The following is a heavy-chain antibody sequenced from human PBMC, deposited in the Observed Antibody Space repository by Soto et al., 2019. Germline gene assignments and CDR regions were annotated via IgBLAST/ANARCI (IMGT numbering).Heavy chain of an antibody. V-gene: IGHV3-21*06. CDR2: ISSSSSYI. CDR3: ARESEDLTSNFDY. J-gene: IGHJ4*02. Sequence: VGSLRLSCAASGFTFSSYSMNWVRQAPGKGLEWVSSISSSSSYIYYADSVKGRFTISRDNAKNSLYLEMNSLRAEDTAVYYCARESEDLTSNFDYWGQGTLVTVSS. CDR1: GFTFSSYS.